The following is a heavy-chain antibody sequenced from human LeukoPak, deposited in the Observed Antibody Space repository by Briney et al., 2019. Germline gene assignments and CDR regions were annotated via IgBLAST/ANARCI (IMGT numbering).Heavy chain of an antibody. Sequence: AGGSLRLSCAASGFTFSRYEMNWVRQAPGKGLEWLSCISSSGSTMYYADSVKGRFTISRDNAKNSLYVQMNSLRAEDTAVYYCATVRCSGGSCFYNFDHWGQGSLVTVSS. CDR1: GFTFSRYE. J-gene: IGHJ4*02. V-gene: IGHV3-48*03. CDR3: ATVRCSGGSCFYNFDH. CDR2: ISSSGSTM. D-gene: IGHD2-15*01.